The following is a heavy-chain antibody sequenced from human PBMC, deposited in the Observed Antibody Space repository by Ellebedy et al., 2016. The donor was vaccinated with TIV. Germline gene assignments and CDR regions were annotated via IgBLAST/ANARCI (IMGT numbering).Heavy chain of an antibody. CDR3: ARGGRFYYYYMDV. V-gene: IGHV3-30*04. Sequence: PGGSLRLSCAASGFTFSSYAMHWVRQAPGKGLEWVAVKSYDGSNKYYADSVKGRFTISRDNSKNTLYLQMNSLRAEDTAVYYCARGGRFYYYYMDVWGKGTTVTVSS. CDR2: KSYDGSNK. CDR1: GFTFSSYA. J-gene: IGHJ6*03.